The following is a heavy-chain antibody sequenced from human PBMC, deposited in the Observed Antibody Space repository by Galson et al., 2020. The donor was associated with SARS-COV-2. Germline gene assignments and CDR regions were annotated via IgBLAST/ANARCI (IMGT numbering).Heavy chain of an antibody. CDR1: GGSISSYY. CDR2: IYYSGST. D-gene: IGHD3-9*01. V-gene: IGHV4-59*01. Sequence: ASETLSLTCTVSGGSISSYYWSWIRQTPGKGLEWIGYIYYSGSTNYNPSLKSRVTISVDTSKNQFSLKLSSVTAADTAVYYCARITYYDIVTGYYIFDYWGQGTLVTVSS. J-gene: IGHJ4*02. CDR3: ARITYYDIVTGYYIFDY.